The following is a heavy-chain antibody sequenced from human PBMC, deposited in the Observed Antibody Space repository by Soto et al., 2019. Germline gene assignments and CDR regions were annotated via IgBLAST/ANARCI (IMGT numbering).Heavy chain of an antibody. CDR3: ARDWVGMVRGVIASGYFDY. Sequence: QVQLVQSGAEVKKPGSSVKVSCKASGGTFSSYAISWVRQAPGQGLEWMGGIIPIFGTANYAQKFQGRVTITADESTSKAYMELSSLRSEDKAVYYCARDWVGMVRGVIASGYFDYWGQGTLVTVSS. D-gene: IGHD3-10*01. CDR1: GGTFSSYA. CDR2: IIPIFGTA. J-gene: IGHJ4*02. V-gene: IGHV1-69*01.